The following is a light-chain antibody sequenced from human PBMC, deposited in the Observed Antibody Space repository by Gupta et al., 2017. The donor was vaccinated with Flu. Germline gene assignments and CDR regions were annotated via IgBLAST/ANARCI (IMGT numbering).Light chain of an antibody. CDR3: QRHSGCPPCT. CDR1: QTLDTS. Sequence: EIVLTQSPATLSVSTGEKATLSCRASQTLDTSLACYQQKPGQAPRLLIYYASTRATGAPDRFSGSGCGTDFTLTISGREEADLAVYYCQRHSGCPPCTFGHGTKVDIK. J-gene: IGKJ1*01. CDR2: YAS. V-gene: IGKV3-11*01.